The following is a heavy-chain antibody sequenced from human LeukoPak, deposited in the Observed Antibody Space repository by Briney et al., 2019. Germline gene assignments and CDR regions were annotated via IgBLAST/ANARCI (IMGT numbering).Heavy chain of an antibody. D-gene: IGHD6-19*01. J-gene: IGHJ4*02. CDR3: ARDPVRGGFFAARRGAVAGPFDY. V-gene: IGHV1-46*01. Sequence: ASVKVSCKASGYTFTSYYMHWVRQAPGQGLEWMGIINPSGGSTSHAQKFQGRVTMTRDMSTSTVYMELSSLRSEDTAIYYCARDPVRGGFFAARRGAVAGPFDYWGQGTLVTVSS. CDR2: INPSGGST. CDR1: GYTFTSYY.